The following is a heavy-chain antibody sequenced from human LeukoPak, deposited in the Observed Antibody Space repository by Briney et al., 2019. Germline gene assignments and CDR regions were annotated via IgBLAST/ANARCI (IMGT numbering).Heavy chain of an antibody. CDR3: AKDGGDYGDYVQGGGFDY. Sequence: GRSLRLSCAASGFTFDDYAMHWVPQVPGKGLEWVSGISWNSGTIGYADSVKGRFIISRDNAKKFLYLQMDSLRVEDMALYYCAKDGGDYGDYVQGGGFDYWGQGTLVTVSS. D-gene: IGHD4-17*01. CDR2: ISWNSGTI. V-gene: IGHV3-9*03. CDR1: GFTFDDYA. J-gene: IGHJ4*02.